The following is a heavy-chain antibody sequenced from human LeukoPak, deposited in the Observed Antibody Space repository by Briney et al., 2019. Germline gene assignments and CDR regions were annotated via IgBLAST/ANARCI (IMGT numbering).Heavy chain of an antibody. V-gene: IGHV3-15*01. CDR3: TSHAAFDP. J-gene: IGHJ5*02. CDR1: GFIFSGSW. CDR2: IKSKNVGGTT. Sequence: GGSLRLSCTASGFIFSGSWMAWIRQAPGKGLEWVGRIKSKNVGGTTDYAAPVKGRFTISRDDSKNTVYLQMNSLKIEDTAVYYCTSHAAFDPWGQGTLVTVSS.